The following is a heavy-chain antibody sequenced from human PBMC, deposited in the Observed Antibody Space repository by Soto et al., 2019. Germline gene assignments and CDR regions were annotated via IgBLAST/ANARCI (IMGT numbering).Heavy chain of an antibody. V-gene: IGHV3-33*01. D-gene: IGHD3-16*01. Sequence: QVQLVESGGGVVQPGRSLRLSCAASGFTFSNYGMHWVRQAPGKGLEWVAVIWNDGNKKYYADSVKGRFTISRDNSENTLFLQMNSLIAEDTAVYYCVRGGKTAGAFDIWGQGTMVTVSS. CDR1: GFTFSNYG. J-gene: IGHJ3*02. CDR3: VRGGKTAGAFDI. CDR2: IWNDGNKK.